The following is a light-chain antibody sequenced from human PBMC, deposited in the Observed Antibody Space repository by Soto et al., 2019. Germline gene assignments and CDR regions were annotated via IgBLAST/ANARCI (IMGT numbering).Light chain of an antibody. Sequence: DLQMTHSPSTRSPSGGEIVRITCRASQGISNYLAWYQQKPGKATKLLIYAASTLQSGVKSRFSGSGSGTDFTLTISRMKTEDVATYDCQKYNSAQLAVGEGTKVDIK. CDR3: QKYNSAQLA. V-gene: IGKV1-27*01. CDR2: AAS. CDR1: QGISNY. J-gene: IGKJ4*01.